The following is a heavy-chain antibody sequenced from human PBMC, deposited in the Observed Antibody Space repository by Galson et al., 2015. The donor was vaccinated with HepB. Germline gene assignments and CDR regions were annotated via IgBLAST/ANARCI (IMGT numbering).Heavy chain of an antibody. CDR2: IYSGGST. Sequence: SLRLSCAASGFTVSSNYMSWVRQAPGKGLEWVSVIYSGGSTYYADSVKGRFTISRDNSKNTLYLQMNSLRAEDTAVYYCARGSDSSGYYYVGWGQGTLVTVSS. CDR1: GFTVSSNY. J-gene: IGHJ4*02. CDR3: ARGSDSSGYYYVG. V-gene: IGHV3-53*01. D-gene: IGHD3-22*01.